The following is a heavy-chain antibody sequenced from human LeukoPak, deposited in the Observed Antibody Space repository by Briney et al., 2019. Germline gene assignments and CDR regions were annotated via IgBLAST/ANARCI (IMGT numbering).Heavy chain of an antibody. CDR1: GYTFTSYD. V-gene: IGHV1-8*01. Sequence: ASVKVSCKASGYTFTSYDINWVRQATGQGLEWMGWMNPNSGNTGYAQKFQGRVTMTRNTSISTAYMELSSLRSEDTAVYYCARAIDYYGSGSSRGPIYGMDVWGQGTTVTVSS. J-gene: IGHJ6*02. CDR2: MNPNSGNT. CDR3: ARAIDYYGSGSSRGPIYGMDV. D-gene: IGHD3-10*01.